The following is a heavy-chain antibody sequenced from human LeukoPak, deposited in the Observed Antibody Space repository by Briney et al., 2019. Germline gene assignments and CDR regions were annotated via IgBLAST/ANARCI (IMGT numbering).Heavy chain of an antibody. CDR1: GSSISSGYY. V-gene: IGHV4-38-2*01. J-gene: IGHJ6*03. CDR3: ARQHDSYHYYYVDV. Sequence: SATLSLTCAVSGSSISSGYYWIWLRQPPGKGLEWIGSLYHSDSIYYNPSLESRVTMSVDTSKNQFSLKLSFVTAADTAVYYCARQHDSYHYYYVDVWGKGTTVTVSS. CDR2: LYHSDSI. D-gene: IGHD6-13*01.